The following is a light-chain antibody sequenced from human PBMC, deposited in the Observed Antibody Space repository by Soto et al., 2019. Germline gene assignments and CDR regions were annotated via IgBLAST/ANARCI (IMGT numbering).Light chain of an antibody. CDR2: LNSDGSH. V-gene: IGLV4-69*01. J-gene: IGLJ3*02. CDR3: QTWGTAWV. CDR1: SGHSSYA. Sequence: QPVLTQSPSASASLGASVKLTCTLSSGHSSYAIAWHQQQPEKGPRYLMKLNSDGSHNKGDGIPDRFSGSSSGAERYLTISSLQSEDEADYYCQTWGTAWVFGGGTKVTVL.